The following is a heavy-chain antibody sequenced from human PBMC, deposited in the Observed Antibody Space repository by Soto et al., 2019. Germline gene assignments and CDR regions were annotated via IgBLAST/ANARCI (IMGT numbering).Heavy chain of an antibody. V-gene: IGHV3-72*01. Sequence: GGSLRLSCAASGFTFSDRYMDWVRQAPGKGLEWVGRTKNKANSYTAEYAASVKGRFTISRDYSRDSVYLQMNSLKTDDTAVYYCTIEGAYPGPDFDYWGQGTLVTVSS. J-gene: IGHJ4*02. CDR1: GFTFSDRY. D-gene: IGHD3-16*01. CDR2: TKNKANSYTA. CDR3: TIEGAYPGPDFDY.